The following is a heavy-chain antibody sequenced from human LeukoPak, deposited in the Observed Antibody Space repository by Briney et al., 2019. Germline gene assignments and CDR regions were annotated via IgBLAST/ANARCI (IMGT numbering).Heavy chain of an antibody. D-gene: IGHD3-16*01. CDR3: ARVGDYALKD. Sequence: PSETLSLTCAVSGGSISSGDYYWSWIRQPPGKGLEWIGYIYYRGSTYYNPSLKSRVTMSVDTSKNQCTLKLSSVTAADTAVYYCARVGDYALKDWGQGTLVTVSS. CDR2: IYYRGST. J-gene: IGHJ4*02. V-gene: IGHV4-30-4*08. CDR1: GGSISSGDYY.